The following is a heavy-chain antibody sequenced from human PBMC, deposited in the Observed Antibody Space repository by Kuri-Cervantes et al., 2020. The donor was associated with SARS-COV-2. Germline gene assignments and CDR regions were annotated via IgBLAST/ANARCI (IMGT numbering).Heavy chain of an antibody. CDR1: GFTFDDYG. CDR2: INWNGGST. Sequence: GGSLRLSCAASGFTFDDYGMSWVRQAPGKGLEWVSGINWNGGSTGYADSVKGRFTISRDNAKNSLYLQMNSLRAEDTALYHCATNDYGVSYMDAWGKGTTVTVSS. J-gene: IGHJ6*03. V-gene: IGHV3-20*01. D-gene: IGHD4-17*01. CDR3: ATNDYGVSYMDA.